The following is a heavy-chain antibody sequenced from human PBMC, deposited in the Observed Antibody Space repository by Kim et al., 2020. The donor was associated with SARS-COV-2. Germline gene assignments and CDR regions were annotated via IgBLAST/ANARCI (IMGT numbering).Heavy chain of an antibody. D-gene: IGHD3-22*01. V-gene: IGHV1-69*02. J-gene: IGHJ4*02. CDR3: ARSTYYYDSGGYHFDY. Sequence: KFQGRVTITADKSTSTAYMELSSLRAEDTAVYYCARSTYYYDSGGYHFDYWGQGTLVTVSS.